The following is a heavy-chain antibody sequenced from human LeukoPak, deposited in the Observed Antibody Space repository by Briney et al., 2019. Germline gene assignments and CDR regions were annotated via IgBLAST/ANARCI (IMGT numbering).Heavy chain of an antibody. D-gene: IGHD3-9*01. V-gene: IGHV1-3*01. J-gene: IGHJ4*02. CDR1: GYTFTSYA. Sequence: ASVKVSCKASGYTFTSYAMHWVRQAPGQRLEWMGWINAGNGNTKYSQKFRGRVTITRDTSASTAYMELSSLRSEDTAVYYCARDVRVRYFDWLFVNWGQGTLVTVSS. CDR2: INAGNGNT. CDR3: ARDVRVRYFDWLFVN.